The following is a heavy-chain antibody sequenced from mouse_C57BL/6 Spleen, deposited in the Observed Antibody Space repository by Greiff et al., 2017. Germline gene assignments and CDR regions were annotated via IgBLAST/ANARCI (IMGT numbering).Heavy chain of an antibody. Sequence: QVQLQQPGAELVMPGASVKLSCKASGYTFTSYWMHWVKQRPGQGLEWIGEIDPSDSYTNYNQKFKGKSTLTVDKSSSTAYMQLSSLTSEDSAVYYCARGSSLWFAYWGQETLVTVSA. CDR3: ARGSSLWFAY. CDR1: GYTFTSYW. D-gene: IGHD1-1*01. V-gene: IGHV1-69*01. J-gene: IGHJ3*01. CDR2: IDPSDSYT.